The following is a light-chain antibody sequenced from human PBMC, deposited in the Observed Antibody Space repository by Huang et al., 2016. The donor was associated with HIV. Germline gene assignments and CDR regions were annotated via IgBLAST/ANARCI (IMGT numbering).Light chain of an antibody. CDR2: GAS. J-gene: IGKJ3*01. V-gene: IGKV3-11*01. CDR3: QQRFT. CDR1: QNISSF. Sequence: EIVLTQSPATRSLSPGGRATLSCRASQNISSFLAWYQQGAGQAPRLLIYGASNRATGIPARFSGSGSGTDFTLTINNLEPGDFAVYYCQQRFTFGPGTKVDIK.